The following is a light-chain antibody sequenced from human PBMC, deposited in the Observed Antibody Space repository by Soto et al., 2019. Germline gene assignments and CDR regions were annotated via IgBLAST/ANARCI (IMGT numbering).Light chain of an antibody. CDR2: EVS. CDR1: SSDVGGYNY. Sequence: QSALTQPPSASGSPGQSVTISCTGTSSDVGGYNYVSWYQQLPGKAPKLMIYEVSKRPSGVPDRFSGSKSGTTASLTVSGLQDEDEADDYCSSYAGSDNLVFGGGTKLTVL. CDR3: SSYAGSDNLV. V-gene: IGLV2-8*01. J-gene: IGLJ2*01.